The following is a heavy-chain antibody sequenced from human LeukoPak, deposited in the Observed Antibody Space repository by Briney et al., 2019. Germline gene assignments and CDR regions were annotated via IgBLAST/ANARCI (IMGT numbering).Heavy chain of an antibody. CDR3: AREWGPGAFDI. Sequence: SVTVSCKVSGYTLTELSMHWVRQAPGQGLEWMGWINPNSGGTNYAQKFQGRVTMTRDTSISTAYMELSRLRSDDTAVYYCAREWGPGAFDIWGQGTMVTVSS. D-gene: IGHD3-16*01. CDR1: GYTLTELS. J-gene: IGHJ3*02. CDR2: INPNSGGT. V-gene: IGHV1-2*02.